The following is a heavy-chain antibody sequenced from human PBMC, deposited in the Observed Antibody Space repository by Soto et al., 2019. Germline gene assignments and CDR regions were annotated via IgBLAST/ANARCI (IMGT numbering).Heavy chain of an antibody. D-gene: IGHD3-10*01. V-gene: IGHV1-69*13. CDR3: ARPGPHYYGSGSSNWFDP. CDR1: GGTFSSYA. CDR2: IIPIFGTA. Sequence: SVKVSCKASGGTFSSYAISWVRQAPGQGLEWMGGIIPIFGTANYAQKFQGRVTITADESTSTAYMELSSLRSEDTAVYYCARPGPHYYGSGSSNWFDPWGQGTLVTVSS. J-gene: IGHJ5*02.